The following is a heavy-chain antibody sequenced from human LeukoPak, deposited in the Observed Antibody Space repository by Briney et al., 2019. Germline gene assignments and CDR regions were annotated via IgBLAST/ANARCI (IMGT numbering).Heavy chain of an antibody. J-gene: IGHJ4*02. CDR3: TRHFEWELLTGYFDY. CDR1: GYTFTSYG. Sequence: GASVKVSCKASGYTFTSYGISWVRQAPGQGLEWMGWISAYNGDTNYAQKLQGRVTMTPDKTTSTAYMELRSLRSDDPAVYYCTRHFEWELLTGYFDYWGQGTLVTVSS. CDR2: ISAYNGDT. V-gene: IGHV1-18*01. D-gene: IGHD1-26*01.